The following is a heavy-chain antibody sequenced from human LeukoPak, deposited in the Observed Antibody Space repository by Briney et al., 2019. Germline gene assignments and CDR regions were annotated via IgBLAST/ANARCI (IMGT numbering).Heavy chain of an antibody. D-gene: IGHD1-26*01. CDR3: ARDVGALTEFDY. J-gene: IGHJ4*02. CDR2: ISSSSSYI. CDR1: GFTFSSYW. Sequence: GGSLRLSCAASGFTFSSYWMSWVRQAPGKGLEWVSSISSSSSYIYYADSVKGRFTISRDNAKNSLYLQMNSLRAEDTAVYYCARDVGALTEFDYWGQGTLVTVSS. V-gene: IGHV3-21*01.